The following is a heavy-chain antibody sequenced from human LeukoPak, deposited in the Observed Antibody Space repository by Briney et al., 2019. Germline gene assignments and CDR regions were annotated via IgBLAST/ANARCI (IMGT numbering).Heavy chain of an antibody. CDR2: IIPIFGTA. D-gene: IGHD1-26*01. Sequence: SVKVSCKVSGYTLTELSMHWVRQAPGQGLEWMGGIIPIFGTANYAQKFQGRVTITADESTSTAYMELSSLRSEDTAVYYCARDASGSYFDWFDPWGQGTLVTVSS. V-gene: IGHV1-69*13. CDR3: ARDASGSYFDWFDP. CDR1: GYTLTELS. J-gene: IGHJ5*02.